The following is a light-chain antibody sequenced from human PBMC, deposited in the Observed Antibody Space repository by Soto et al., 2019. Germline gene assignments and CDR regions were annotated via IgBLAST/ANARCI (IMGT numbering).Light chain of an antibody. CDR3: QQRSNGPLT. Sequence: EIVLTQSPATLSLSPGERVTLSCRASQSVSSYFAWYQQKPGQAPRLLIYDASNRATGIPARFSGSGSGTAFTLTISSLEPEDFAVYYCQQRSNGPLTCGQGTRLEIK. V-gene: IGKV3-11*01. J-gene: IGKJ5*01. CDR1: QSVSSY. CDR2: DAS.